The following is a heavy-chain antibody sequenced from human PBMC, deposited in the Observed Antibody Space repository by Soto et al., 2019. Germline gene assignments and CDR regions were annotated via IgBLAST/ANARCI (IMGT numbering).Heavy chain of an antibody. CDR3: AKRAALDY. V-gene: IGHV3-64*02. CDR1: GFTFSSYA. Sequence: GGSLRLSCAASGFTFSSYAMHWVRQAPGKGLEYVSAINSNGNSAYYADSVKDRFSTSRDNSKNTLYLQMGSLRADDMAVYYCAKRAALDYWGQGTLVTVSS. J-gene: IGHJ4*02. D-gene: IGHD6-13*01. CDR2: INSNGNSA.